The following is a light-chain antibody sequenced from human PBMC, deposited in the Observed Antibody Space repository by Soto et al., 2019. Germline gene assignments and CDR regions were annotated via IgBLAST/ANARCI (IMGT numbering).Light chain of an antibody. Sequence: QSALTHPASLSGSPGQSITISCTGTRSDVGGYNYVSWYQQHPGKAPKLIIYGVSYRPSGISNRFSGSKSGNTASLTISGLQAEDEADYYCSSYISSIAYVFGTGTKVTVL. CDR3: SSYISSIAYV. CDR1: RSDVGGYNY. CDR2: GVS. J-gene: IGLJ1*01. V-gene: IGLV2-14*01.